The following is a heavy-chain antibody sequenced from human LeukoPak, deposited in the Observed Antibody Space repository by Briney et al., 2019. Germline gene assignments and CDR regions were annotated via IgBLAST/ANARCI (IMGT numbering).Heavy chain of an antibody. J-gene: IGHJ4*02. CDR3: ASGRRYSYGYDY. Sequence: SETLSLTCAVYGGSFSGYYWSWIRQPPGKGLEWIGEINHSGSTNYNPSLKSRVTISVDTSKNQFSLKLSSVTAADTAVYYCASGRRYSYGYDYWGQGTLVTVSS. CDR2: INHSGST. CDR1: GGSFSGYY. D-gene: IGHD5-18*01. V-gene: IGHV4-34*01.